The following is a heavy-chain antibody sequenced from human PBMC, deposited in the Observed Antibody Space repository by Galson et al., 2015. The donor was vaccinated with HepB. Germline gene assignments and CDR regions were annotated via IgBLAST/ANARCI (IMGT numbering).Heavy chain of an antibody. CDR1: KFTFSNYW. CDR3: ARGKLTFDH. Sequence: SLRLSCAVSKFTFSNYWMTWVRQAPGKGLEWVGNINEGGTAESYVDSVKGRFAISRDNANNSLYLQMNSLRADDTAVYHCARGKLTFDHWGQGILVTVSS. D-gene: IGHD3-9*01. CDR2: INEGGTAE. V-gene: IGHV3-7*03. J-gene: IGHJ4*02.